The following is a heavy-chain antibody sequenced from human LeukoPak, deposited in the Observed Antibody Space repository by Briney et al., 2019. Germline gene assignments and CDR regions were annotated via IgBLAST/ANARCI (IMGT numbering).Heavy chain of an antibody. Sequence: PGGSLRLSCAASGFTFSNFGINWVRQAPGKGLEWVSSISSSSSYISYVDSVKGRFTISRDNAKNSLDLQMNSLRAEDTAVYYCAIDRYSSGWYTFDYWGQGTLVTVSS. V-gene: IGHV3-21*01. CDR3: AIDRYSSGWYTFDY. CDR1: GFTFSNFG. CDR2: ISSSSSYI. J-gene: IGHJ4*02. D-gene: IGHD6-19*01.